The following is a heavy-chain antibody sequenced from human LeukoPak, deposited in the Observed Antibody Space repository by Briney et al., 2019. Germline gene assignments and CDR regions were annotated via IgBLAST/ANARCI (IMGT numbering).Heavy chain of an antibody. V-gene: IGHV5-51*01. CDR2: IYPGDSDT. J-gene: IGHJ4*02. CDR1: GFNFTGYW. D-gene: IGHD6-19*01. Sequence: GESLKISCKGSGFNFTGYWIAWVRQMPGKGLERMGIIYPGDSDTRYSPSFQGQVTISADKSISTAYLQWSSLKASDTAMYYCARQGTYSSGWYYFDYWGQGTLVTVSS. CDR3: ARQGTYSSGWYYFDY.